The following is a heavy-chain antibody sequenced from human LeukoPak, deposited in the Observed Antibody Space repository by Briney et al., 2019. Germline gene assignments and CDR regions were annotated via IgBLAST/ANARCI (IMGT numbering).Heavy chain of an antibody. CDR2: ISRNSRYI. CDR3: ARVAEAAAFDS. V-gene: IGHV3-21*06. J-gene: IGHJ4*02. Sequence: GGSLRLSCAASGFTFSSYAMNWVRQAPGKGLEWVSAISRNSRYIYYADSMRGRFTISRDNAKNSLYLQMNSLKPEDTAVYYCARVAEAAAFDSWGQGTLVTVSS. D-gene: IGHD6-13*01. CDR1: GFTFSSYA.